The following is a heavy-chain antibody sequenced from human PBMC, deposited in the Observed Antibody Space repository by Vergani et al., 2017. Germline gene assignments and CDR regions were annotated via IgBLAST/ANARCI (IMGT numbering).Heavy chain of an antibody. CDR1: GGSISSGGYY. J-gene: IGHJ4*02. Sequence: QVQLQESGPGLVKPSQTLSLTCTVSGGSISSGGYYWSWIRQHPGKGLEWIAYIYYSGSTYYNPSLKSRLTILVDTSKNQFSLKLSSVTAADTAVYYCARLWFGECFDYWGQGTLVTVSS. CDR2: IYYSGST. V-gene: IGHV4-31*03. CDR3: ARLWFGECFDY. D-gene: IGHD3-10*01.